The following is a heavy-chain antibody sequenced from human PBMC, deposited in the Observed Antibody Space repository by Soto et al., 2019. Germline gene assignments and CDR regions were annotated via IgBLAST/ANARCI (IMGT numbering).Heavy chain of an antibody. D-gene: IGHD2-2*02. J-gene: IGHJ4*02. CDR2: ISHSGST. Sequence: PSETLSLTCTVSGGSISSAAYYWSWIRQHPGKGLECIGYISHSGSTYYNPSLKSRVIISVDTSKNQFSLSLTSVTAADTAVYYCAREYTYGSNFFDCWGQGALVTVSS. CDR3: AREYTYGSNFFDC. CDR1: GGSISSAAYY. V-gene: IGHV4-31*03.